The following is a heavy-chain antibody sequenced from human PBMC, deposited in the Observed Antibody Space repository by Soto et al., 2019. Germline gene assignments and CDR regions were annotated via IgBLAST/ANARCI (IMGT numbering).Heavy chain of an antibody. Sequence: QIQLVQSGAEVKKPGASVKVSCKASGYTFTSYGINWVRQAPGQGLEWMGWISAYNGDTNYAQKLQGRVTMTTDTYTXIAXMXRRSLRSDDTAVYYCATGYCSGGSCYASFYYYAMDVWGQGTTVTVSS. V-gene: IGHV1-18*01. CDR1: GYTFTSYG. CDR2: ISAYNGDT. CDR3: ATGYCSGGSCYASFYYYAMDV. D-gene: IGHD2-15*01. J-gene: IGHJ6*02.